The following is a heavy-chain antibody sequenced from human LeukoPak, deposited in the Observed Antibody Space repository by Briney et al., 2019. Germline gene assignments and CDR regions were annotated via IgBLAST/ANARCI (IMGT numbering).Heavy chain of an antibody. CDR1: GFTFSNYA. V-gene: IGHV3-30-3*01. D-gene: IGHD4-17*01. Sequence: PGVSLRLSCAASGFTFSNYAVHWVRQAPGKGLEWVAVVSYNGTNKYYADSVKGRFTISRDNAKNSLYLQMNSLRAEDMALYYCAKGGSDYEELFDYWGQGTLVTVSS. CDR2: VSYNGTNK. CDR3: AKGGSDYEELFDY. J-gene: IGHJ4*02.